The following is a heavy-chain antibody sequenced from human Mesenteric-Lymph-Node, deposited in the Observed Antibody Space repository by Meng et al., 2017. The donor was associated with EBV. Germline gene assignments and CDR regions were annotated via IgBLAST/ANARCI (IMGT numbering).Heavy chain of an antibody. D-gene: IGHD2-21*02. CDR1: GASISNTIYY. CDR3: ARGDLGETYFDY. Sequence: QPQLQEAGPGLVRPSETLSLTCTVSGASISNTIYYWGWIRQPPGKGLEWIGTMFYSGSTYYNSSLKSRLTMSVDTSKNHFSLKVRSVTAADTAVYYCARGDLGETYFDYWGQGTLVTVSS. V-gene: IGHV4-39*07. CDR2: MFYSGST. J-gene: IGHJ4*02.